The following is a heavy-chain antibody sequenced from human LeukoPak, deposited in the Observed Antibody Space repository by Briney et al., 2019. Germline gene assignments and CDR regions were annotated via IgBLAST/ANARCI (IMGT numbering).Heavy chain of an antibody. CDR1: GFTFSSYS. V-gene: IGHV3-48*04. CDR2: ISSSSSTI. D-gene: IGHD1-26*01. J-gene: IGHJ4*02. Sequence: GGSLRLSCAASGFTFSSYSMNWVRQAPGKGLKWVSFISSSSSTIYYADSVKGRFTISRDNAKNSLYLQMNSLRAEDTAVYYCARDRGGSYSAIDYWGQGTLVTVSS. CDR3: ARDRGGSYSAIDY.